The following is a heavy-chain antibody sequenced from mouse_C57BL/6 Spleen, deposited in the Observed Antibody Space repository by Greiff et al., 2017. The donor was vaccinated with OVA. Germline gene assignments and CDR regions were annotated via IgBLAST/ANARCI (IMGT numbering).Heavy chain of an antibody. CDR2: IDPSDSYT. CDR1: GYTFTSYW. V-gene: IGHV1-50*01. D-gene: IGHD3-1*01. Sequence: QVQLQQPGAELVKPGASVKLSCKASGYTFTSYWMQWVKQRPGQGLEWIREIDPSDSYTNYNQKFKGKATLTVDTSSSTAYMQLSSLTSEDSAVYYCARSGDLAYWGQGTLVTVSA. J-gene: IGHJ3*01. CDR3: ARSGDLAY.